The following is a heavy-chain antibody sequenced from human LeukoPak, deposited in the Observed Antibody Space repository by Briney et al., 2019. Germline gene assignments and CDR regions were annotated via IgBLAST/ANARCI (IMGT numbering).Heavy chain of an antibody. CDR2: ISSSSSYI. CDR3: ARGGKWAMVTEIDY. J-gene: IGHJ4*02. CDR1: GFTFSSYS. D-gene: IGHD5-18*01. V-gene: IGHV3-21*01. Sequence: GGSLRLSCAASGFTFSSYSMNWVRQAPGKGLEWVSSISSSSSYIYYADSVKGRFTISRDNAKNSLYLKMNSLRAEDTAVYYCARGGKWAMVTEIDYWGQGTLVTVSS.